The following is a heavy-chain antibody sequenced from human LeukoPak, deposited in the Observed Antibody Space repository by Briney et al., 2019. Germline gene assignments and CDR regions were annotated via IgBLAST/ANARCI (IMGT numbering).Heavy chain of an antibody. CDR2: ISAYNGNT. D-gene: IGHD3-22*01. CDR1: GYTFTSYG. Sequence: EASVKVSCKASGYTFTSYGISWVRQAPGQGLEWMGWISAYNGNTNYAQKLQGRVTMTTDTSTSTAYMELRSLRSDDTAVYYCARTGEYYYDSSGYYSFDYWSQGTLVTVSS. CDR3: ARTGEYYYDSSGYYSFDY. V-gene: IGHV1-18*01. J-gene: IGHJ4*02.